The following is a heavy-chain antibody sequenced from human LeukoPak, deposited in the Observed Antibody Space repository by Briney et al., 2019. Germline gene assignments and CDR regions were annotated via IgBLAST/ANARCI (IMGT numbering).Heavy chain of an antibody. CDR3: ARDQGWELPDY. J-gene: IGHJ4*02. CDR2: INPKSGGT. CDR1: GYTFTVYY. V-gene: IGHV1-2*02. Sequence: ASVKVSFKASGYTFTVYYMHWVRQAPGQGLEWMGWINPKSGGTNYAQKFQGRVTITRDTSISTAYMELSRLRSDDTAVYYCARDQGWELPDYWGQGTLVTVSS. D-gene: IGHD1-26*01.